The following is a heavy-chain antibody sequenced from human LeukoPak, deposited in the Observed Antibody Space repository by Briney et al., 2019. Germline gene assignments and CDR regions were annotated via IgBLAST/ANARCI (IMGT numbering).Heavy chain of an antibody. V-gene: IGHV4-38-2*02. CDR1: GYFSTSYY. J-gene: IGHJ4*02. CDR2: IRHDGHT. D-gene: IGHD3-3*01. Sequence: SETLSLTCTVSGYFSTSYYWGWIRQPPGKGLEWIASIRHDGHTYYNASLKSQVTISVDMSRNQFYLRLNSLTAADTAVYYCARVPRFLEWLPFDYWGQGTLFTVSS. CDR3: ARVPRFLEWLPFDY.